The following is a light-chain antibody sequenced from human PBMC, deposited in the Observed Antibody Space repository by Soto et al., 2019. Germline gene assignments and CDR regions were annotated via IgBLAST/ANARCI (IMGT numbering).Light chain of an antibody. CDR1: SSNIGAGYD. Sequence: VVTQPPSVSGAPGQRVTISCTGSSSNIGAGYDVHWYQQLPGTAPKLLIYGNSNRPSGVPDRFSGSKSGTSASLAITGLQAEDEADYYCQSYDSSLSAFYVFGTGTKVTVL. V-gene: IGLV1-40*01. J-gene: IGLJ1*01. CDR3: QSYDSSLSAFYV. CDR2: GNS.